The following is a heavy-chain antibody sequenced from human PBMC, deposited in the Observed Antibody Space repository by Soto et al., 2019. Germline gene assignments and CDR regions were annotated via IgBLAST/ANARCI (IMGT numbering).Heavy chain of an antibody. D-gene: IGHD3-3*01. V-gene: IGHV3-7*01. CDR1: GFTFSSYW. J-gene: IGHJ3*02. Sequence: EVQLVESGGGLVQPGGSLRLSCAASGFTFSSYWMSWVRQAPGKGLEWVANIKQDGSEKYYVDYVKGRFTISRDNAKNSLYLQMNSLRAEDTAVYYCSTNNYFWSGSAFDIWGQGTMVTVSS. CDR2: IKQDGSEK. CDR3: STNNYFWSGSAFDI.